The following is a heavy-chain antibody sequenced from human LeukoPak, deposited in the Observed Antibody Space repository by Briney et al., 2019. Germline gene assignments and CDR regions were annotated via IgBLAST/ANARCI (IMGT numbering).Heavy chain of an antibody. V-gene: IGHV3-30-3*01. CDR1: GFTFSNYA. D-gene: IGHD2-15*01. J-gene: IGHJ4*02. CDR3: ARDNTYCSGSRCYDRFDY. CDR2: ISYDASNK. Sequence: PGGSLRLSCAASGFTFSNYAIHWVRKAPGKGLERVAVISYDASNKYYADSVKGRFTISRDNSKNTLYLQMNSLRAEDTAVYYCARDNTYCSGSRCYDRFDYWGQGTLVTVSS.